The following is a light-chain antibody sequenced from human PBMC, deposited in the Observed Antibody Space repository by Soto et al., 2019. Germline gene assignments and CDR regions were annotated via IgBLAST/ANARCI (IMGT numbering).Light chain of an antibody. Sequence: DIPVTQSPSSLSASVEDRVTITCRSTQAIFTFLNWYQQKEGKASRFLIYATSNLQSGVPSRFSGTGSGTEFTLTISSLQPEDFATYFCQQGYSLPITFGQGTRLDIK. CDR2: ATS. V-gene: IGKV1-39*01. CDR3: QQGYSLPIT. CDR1: QAIFTF. J-gene: IGKJ5*01.